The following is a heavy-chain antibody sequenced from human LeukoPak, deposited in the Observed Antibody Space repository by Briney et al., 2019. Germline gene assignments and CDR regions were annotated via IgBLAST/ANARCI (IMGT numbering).Heavy chain of an antibody. D-gene: IGHD3-3*01. CDR3: ARDGGFLEWLPYYFDY. CDR1: GFTFSSYS. Sequence: AGGSLRLSCAASGFTFSSYSVNWVRQARGRGLEWVSSISSSSSYIYYADSVKGRFTISRDNAKNSLYLQMKSLRPEDTAVYYCARDGGFLEWLPYYFDYWGQGTLVAVSS. V-gene: IGHV3-21*01. CDR2: ISSSSSYI. J-gene: IGHJ4*02.